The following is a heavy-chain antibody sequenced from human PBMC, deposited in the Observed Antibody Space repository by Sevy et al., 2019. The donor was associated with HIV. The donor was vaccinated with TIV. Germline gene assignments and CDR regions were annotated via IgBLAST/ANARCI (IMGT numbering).Heavy chain of an antibody. V-gene: IGHV4-61*01. CDR1: GDSVSSGTYY. CDR2: IYYTGNT. D-gene: IGHD6-13*01. Sequence: SETLSLTCTVSGDSVSSGTYYWTWIRQPPGKGLEWIGYIYYTGNTSYNPSLKSRVTISVDTSKNQFSLMLTSLTAADTAVYYCARAGIAARPHYYYGMDVWGQGTTVTVSS. J-gene: IGHJ6*02. CDR3: ARAGIAARPHYYYGMDV.